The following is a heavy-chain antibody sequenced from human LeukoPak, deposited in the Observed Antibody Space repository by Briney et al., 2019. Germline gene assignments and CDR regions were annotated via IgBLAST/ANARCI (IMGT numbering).Heavy chain of an antibody. V-gene: IGHV4-34*01. CDR2: INHSGST. CDR3: ARFAVYYYYSYMDV. CDR1: GGSFSGYY. J-gene: IGHJ6*03. Sequence: SETLSLTCAVYGGSFSGYYWSWIRQPPGKGLEWIGEINHSGSTNYNPSLKSRVTISVDTSKNQFSLKLSSVTAADTAVYYCARFAVYYYYSYMDVWGKGTTVTVSS.